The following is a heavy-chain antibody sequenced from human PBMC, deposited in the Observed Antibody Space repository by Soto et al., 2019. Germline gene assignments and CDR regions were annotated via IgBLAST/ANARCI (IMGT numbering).Heavy chain of an antibody. J-gene: IGHJ6*02. Sequence: PGGSLRLSCAASGFTFSSYGMHWVRQAPGKGLEWVAVIWYDGSNKYYADSVKGRFTISRDNSKNTLYLQMNSLRAEDTAVYYCARDLGIVGATEYYYGMDVWGQGTTVTVS. V-gene: IGHV3-33*01. CDR1: GFTFSSYG. CDR2: IWYDGSNK. D-gene: IGHD1-26*01. CDR3: ARDLGIVGATEYYYGMDV.